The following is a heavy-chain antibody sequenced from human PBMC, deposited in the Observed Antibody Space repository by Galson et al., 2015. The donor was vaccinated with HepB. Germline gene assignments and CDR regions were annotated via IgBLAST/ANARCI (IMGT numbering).Heavy chain of an antibody. CDR1: GYTFTSYY. Sequence: SVKVSCKASGYTFTSYYMYWVRQAPGQGLEWMGIINPSGGSTDYAQKFQGRVTMTRDTSTTTVYMELSSLRSEDTAVHYCAVVVFGYFDYWGQGTLVTVSS. D-gene: IGHD3-10*02. J-gene: IGHJ4*02. CDR2: INPSGGST. CDR3: AVVVFGYFDY. V-gene: IGHV1-46*03.